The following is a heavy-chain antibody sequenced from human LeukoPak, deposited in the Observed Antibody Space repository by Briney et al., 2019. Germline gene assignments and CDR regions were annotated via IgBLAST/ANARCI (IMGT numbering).Heavy chain of an antibody. CDR1: GVTFSSYT. Sequence: PAGSLRLSCTASGVTFSSYTMNWVRQAPGKGLEWPSSITSNSKYIFYAESPKGRFTISSDNATNSLYLQMNSLGAEDTAVYFCARDDGGDFNDAFEIWGQGTMVTVSS. V-gene: IGHV3-21*01. CDR3: ARDDGGDFNDAFEI. CDR2: ITSNSKYI. D-gene: IGHD2-21*02. J-gene: IGHJ3*02.